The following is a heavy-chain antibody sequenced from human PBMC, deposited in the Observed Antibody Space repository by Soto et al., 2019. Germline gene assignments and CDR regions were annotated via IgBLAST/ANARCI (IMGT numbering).Heavy chain of an antibody. J-gene: IGHJ6*02. CDR2: MNPNSGNT. CDR3: ARGVQLDFYYYYYGMDV. Sequence: ASVKVSCKASGYTFTSYDINWVRQATGQGLEWMGWMNPNSGNTGYARKFQGRVTMTRNTSISTAYMELSSLRSEDTAVYYCARGVQLDFYYYYYGMDVWGQGTTVTVSS. D-gene: IGHD1-1*01. V-gene: IGHV1-8*01. CDR1: GYTFTSYD.